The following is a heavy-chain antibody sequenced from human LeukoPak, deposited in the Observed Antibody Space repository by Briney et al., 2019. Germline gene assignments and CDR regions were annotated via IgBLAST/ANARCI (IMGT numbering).Heavy chain of an antibody. J-gene: IGHJ4*02. D-gene: IGHD3-22*01. CDR3: AKRAYDSSGYYSVGVDY. Sequence: GGSLRLSCAASGFTFSSYAMSWVRQAPGKGLEWVSAISGSGGTTYYADSVKGRFTISRDNSKNTLYLQMNSLRAKDTALYYCAKRAYDSSGYYSVGVDYWGQGTLVTVSS. V-gene: IGHV3-23*01. CDR1: GFTFSSYA. CDR2: ISGSGGTT.